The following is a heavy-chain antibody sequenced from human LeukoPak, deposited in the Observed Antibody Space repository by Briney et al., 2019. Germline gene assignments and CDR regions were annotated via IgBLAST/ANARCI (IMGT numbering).Heavy chain of an antibody. J-gene: IGHJ4*02. CDR1: GFTFGDYA. V-gene: IGHV3-49*04. Sequence: GGSLILSCTTSGFTFGDYALTWVRQAPGKGLEWVGFIRSTPYGGTTEYAASVKGRFTISRDDSKSIAYLQMNSLKIEDTAVYYCTRDRRTDIWGSSAYWGQGTLVTVSS. D-gene: IGHD3-16*01. CDR3: TRDRRTDIWGSSAY. CDR2: IRSTPYGGTT.